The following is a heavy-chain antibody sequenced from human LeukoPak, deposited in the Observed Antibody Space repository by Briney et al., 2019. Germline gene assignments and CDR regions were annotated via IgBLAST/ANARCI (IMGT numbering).Heavy chain of an antibody. V-gene: IGHV3-74*01. CDR1: GFTFSSYW. J-gene: IGHJ4*02. Sequence: GGSLRLSCAASGFTFSSYWMHWVRQAPGKGLMWVSRVTTDGRHTNYADSVKGRFTISRDNAKNALYLQMNSLRAEDTAIYYCARGDLTFWGFPHWGQGALVTVSS. D-gene: IGHD7-27*01. CDR3: ARGDLTFWGFPH. CDR2: VTTDGRHT.